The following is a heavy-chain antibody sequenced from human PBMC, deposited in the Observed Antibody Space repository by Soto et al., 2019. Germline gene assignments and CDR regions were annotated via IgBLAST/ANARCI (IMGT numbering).Heavy chain of an antibody. V-gene: IGHV4-30-4*01. CDR1: GGSIRSGDYY. J-gene: IGHJ4*02. Sequence: QVQLQESGPGLVKPSQTLSLTCTVSGGSIRSGDYYWSWIRQPPGKGLEWIGYIYYSGSTYYNPSLKSRVTISVDKSQNQFSLKLSSVTAADTAVYYCARERVAAAGTDYWGQGTLVTVSS. D-gene: IGHD6-13*01. CDR3: ARERVAAAGTDY. CDR2: IYYSGST.